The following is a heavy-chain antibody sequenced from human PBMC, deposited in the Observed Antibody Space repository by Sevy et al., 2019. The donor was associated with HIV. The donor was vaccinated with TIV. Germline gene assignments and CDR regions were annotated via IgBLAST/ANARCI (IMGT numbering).Heavy chain of an antibody. Sequence: SETVSLTCTVSGGSVSSGSYYWSWIRQPPGKGLEWIGYIYYSGSTNYNPSLKSRVTISVDTSKNQFSLKLSSVTAADTGVYYCARVLWFGELLSQYYYYYGMDVWGQGTTVTVSS. CDR3: ARVLWFGELLSQYYYYYGMDV. CDR2: IYYSGST. CDR1: GGSVSSGSYY. J-gene: IGHJ6*02. D-gene: IGHD3-10*01. V-gene: IGHV4-61*01.